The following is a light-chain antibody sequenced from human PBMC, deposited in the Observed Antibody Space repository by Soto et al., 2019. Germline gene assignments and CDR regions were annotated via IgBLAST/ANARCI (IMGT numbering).Light chain of an antibody. Sequence: DIQMTQSPSTLSASVGDRVTITCRASQSISSWLAWYQQKPGKAPKLLMYKASNLESGVPSRFSGRGSVTEFTLTISSLQPDDFAPYHCQQYNDYPLYFGGGTKVEIK. V-gene: IGKV1-5*03. J-gene: IGKJ4*01. CDR2: KAS. CDR1: QSISSW. CDR3: QQYNDYPLY.